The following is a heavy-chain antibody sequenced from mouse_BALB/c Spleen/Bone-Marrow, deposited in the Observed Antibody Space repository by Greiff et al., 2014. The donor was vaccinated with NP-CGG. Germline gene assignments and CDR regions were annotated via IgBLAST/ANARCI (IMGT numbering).Heavy chain of an antibody. CDR3: ARQENWALDY. CDR2: ISSGGSYT. D-gene: IGHD4-1*01. J-gene: IGHJ2*01. CDR1: RFTLSNYA. Sequence: EVKLVESGGGLVKPGGSLKLSCAASRFTLSNYAMSWVRQTPEKRLEWVTTISSGGSYTYYPDSVKGRFTISRDNAQNTLYLQMSSLRSEDTAMYFCARQENWALDYWGQGTTLTVSS. V-gene: IGHV5-9-3*01.